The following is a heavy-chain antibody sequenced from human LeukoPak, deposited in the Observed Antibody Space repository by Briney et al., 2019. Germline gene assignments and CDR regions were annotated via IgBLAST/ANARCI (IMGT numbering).Heavy chain of an antibody. CDR1: GFTFSSYG. Sequence: PGGSLRLSCAASGFTFSSYGMHWVRQAPGKGLEWVAFIRYDGSNKYYADSVKGRFTISRVNSKNTLYLQMNSLRAEDTAVYYCAEDQGPRDPFFLPDYWGQGTLVTVSS. D-gene: IGHD2/OR15-2a*01. J-gene: IGHJ4*02. V-gene: IGHV3-30*02. CDR2: IRYDGSNK. CDR3: AEDQGPRDPFFLPDY.